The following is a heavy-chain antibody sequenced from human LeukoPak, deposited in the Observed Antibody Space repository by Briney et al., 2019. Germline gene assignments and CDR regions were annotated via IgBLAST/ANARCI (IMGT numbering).Heavy chain of an antibody. CDR3: AKDQGLTAPPPYGLDV. D-gene: IGHD5-18*01. Sequence: SVKVSCKTSGGTFSSSAITWVRQAPGQGLEWMGRVIPVLNITTYAQKFRGRVTITADTSTSTVYMELSSLRSEETAVYYCAKDQGLTAPPPYGLDVWGQGTTVIVTS. CDR2: VIPVLNIT. J-gene: IGHJ6*02. CDR1: GGTFSSSA. V-gene: IGHV1-69*04.